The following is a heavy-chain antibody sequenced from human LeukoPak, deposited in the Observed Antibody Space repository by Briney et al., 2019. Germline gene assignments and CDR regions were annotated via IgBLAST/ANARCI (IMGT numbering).Heavy chain of an antibody. CDR2: IYYSGST. D-gene: IGHD2-2*01. J-gene: IGHJ6*04. Sequence: SETLSLTGTVSGGSISSYYWSWIRQPPGKGLEWIGYIYYSGSTNYNPSLKSRVTISVDTCKKEFSLKLSSVTAADTAVYYCAREVVGVSYYGVDVWGEGTTVTVSS. CDR3: AREVVGVSYYGVDV. V-gene: IGHV4-59*01. CDR1: GGSISSYY.